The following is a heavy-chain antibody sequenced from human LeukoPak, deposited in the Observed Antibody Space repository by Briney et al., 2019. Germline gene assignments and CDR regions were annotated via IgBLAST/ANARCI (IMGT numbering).Heavy chain of an antibody. CDR3: ARDPNYYGMDV. Sequence: PGGSLRLSCAASGFTFDDYAMHWVRQAPGKGLEWVSVIYSGGSTYYADSVKGRFTISRHNSKNTLYLQMNSLRAEDTAVYYCARDPNYYGMDVWGQGTTVTVSS. CDR2: IYSGGST. CDR1: GFTFDDYA. J-gene: IGHJ6*02. V-gene: IGHV3-53*04.